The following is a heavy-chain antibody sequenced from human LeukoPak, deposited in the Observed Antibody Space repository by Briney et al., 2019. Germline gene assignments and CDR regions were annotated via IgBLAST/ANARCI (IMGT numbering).Heavy chain of an antibody. Sequence: EASVKVPCKASGYTFTGYYMHWVRQAPGQGLEWMGWINPNSGGTNYAQKFQGRVTMTRDTSISTAYMELSRLRSDDTAVYYCARDSIAAAGSVDYWGQGTLVTVSS. CDR2: INPNSGGT. CDR3: ARDSIAAAGSVDY. D-gene: IGHD6-13*01. V-gene: IGHV1-2*02. J-gene: IGHJ4*02. CDR1: GYTFTGYY.